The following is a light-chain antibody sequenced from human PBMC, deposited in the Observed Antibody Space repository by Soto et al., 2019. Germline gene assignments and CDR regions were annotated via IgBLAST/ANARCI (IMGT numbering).Light chain of an antibody. CDR3: QQYSDSSGE. J-gene: IGKJ1*01. V-gene: IGKV1-5*01. CDR2: DAS. Sequence: IQVTQTPSTLSASVGDRVTITCGASQSIGTWLAWYQQKPGKAPKLLIFDASTLESGVPSRFSGSGSGTDFTLTISSLQPDDFATYYCQQYSDSSGEFGQGTQVDIK. CDR1: QSIGTW.